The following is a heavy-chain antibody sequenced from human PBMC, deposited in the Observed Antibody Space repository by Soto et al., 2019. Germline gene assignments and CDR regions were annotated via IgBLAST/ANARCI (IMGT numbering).Heavy chain of an antibody. CDR1: GYTFTSYG. J-gene: IGHJ6*02. V-gene: IGHV1-18*01. CDR2: ISAYNGNT. CDR3: ARDVRGHYYYYGMDV. D-gene: IGHD5-12*01. Sequence: QVQLMQSGAEVKKPGASVKVSCKASGYTFTSYGISWVRQAPGQGLEWMGWISAYNGNTNYAQRLQGRVTMTTDTSTSTLYMELRSLRSDDTAVYYCARDVRGHYYYYGMDVWGQGTTVTVSS.